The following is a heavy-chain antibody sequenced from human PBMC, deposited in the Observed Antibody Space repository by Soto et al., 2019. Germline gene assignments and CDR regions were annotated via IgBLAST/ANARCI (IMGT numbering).Heavy chain of an antibody. J-gene: IGHJ4*02. CDR3: ARDLAAADY. Sequence: ASVKVSCKASGGTFSSYIISWVRQAPGQGLEWMGWISAYNGNTNYAQKLQGRVTMTTDTSTNTVYMDLSSLRSDDTAVYYCARDLAAADYWGQGTLVTVSS. CDR1: GGTFSSYI. D-gene: IGHD6-13*01. V-gene: IGHV1-18*01. CDR2: ISAYNGNT.